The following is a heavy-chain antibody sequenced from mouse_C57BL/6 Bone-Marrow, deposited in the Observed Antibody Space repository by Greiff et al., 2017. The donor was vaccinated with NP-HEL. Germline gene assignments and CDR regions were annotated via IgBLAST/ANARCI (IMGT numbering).Heavy chain of an antibody. CDR2: INPSSGYT. J-gene: IGHJ4*01. V-gene: IGHV1-7*01. CDR3: ARNSNYEDYAMDY. CDR1: GYTFTSYW. D-gene: IGHD2-5*01. Sequence: QVQLQQSGAELAKPGASVKLSCKASGYTFTSYWMHWVKQRPGQGLEWIGYINPSSGYTKYNQKFKDKATLTADKSSSTAYMQLSSLTYEDSAVDYCARNSNYEDYAMDYWGQGTSVTVSS.